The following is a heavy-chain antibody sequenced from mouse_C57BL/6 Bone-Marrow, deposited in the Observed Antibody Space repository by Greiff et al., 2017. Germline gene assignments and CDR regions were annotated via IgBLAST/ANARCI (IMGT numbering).Heavy chain of an antibody. CDR3: ARPPSYYGSTRHWYFDV. V-gene: IGHV1-80*01. D-gene: IGHD1-1*01. Sequence: QVQLQQSGAELVKPGASVKISCKASGYAFSSYWMNWVKQRPGKGLEWIGQIYPGDGDTNYNGKFKGKATLTADKSSRTAYMQLSSLTSEDSAVXFCARPPSYYGSTRHWYFDVWGTGTTVTVSS. CDR1: GYAFSSYW. CDR2: IYPGDGDT. J-gene: IGHJ1*03.